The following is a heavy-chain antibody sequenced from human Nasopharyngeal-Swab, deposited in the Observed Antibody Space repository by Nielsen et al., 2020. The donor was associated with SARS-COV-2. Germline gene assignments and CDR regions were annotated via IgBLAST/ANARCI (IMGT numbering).Heavy chain of an antibody. CDR3: ARPREDYGVDY. D-gene: IGHD4-17*01. CDR1: GGSISSSSYY. Sequence: SETLSLTCTVSGGSISSSSYYWGWTRQPPGKGLEWIGSIYYSGSTYYNPSLKSRVTISVDTSKNQFSLKLSSVTAADTAVYYCARPREDYGVDYWGQGTLVTVSS. J-gene: IGHJ4*02. CDR2: IYYSGST. V-gene: IGHV4-39*01.